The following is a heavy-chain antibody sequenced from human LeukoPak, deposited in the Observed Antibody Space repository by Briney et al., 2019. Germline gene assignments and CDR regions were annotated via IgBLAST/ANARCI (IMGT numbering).Heavy chain of an antibody. Sequence: GGSLRHSCAASGFTFSSYWMHWVRQGPGEGLVWVSRINSDGKSTSYADSVKGRFTISRDNAKNTLYLQMNSLRAEDTAVYFCAKSRAGSSGFYLDHWGQGTLVTVSS. J-gene: IGHJ4*02. V-gene: IGHV3-74*01. CDR2: INSDGKST. CDR1: GFTFSSYW. CDR3: AKSRAGSSGFYLDH. D-gene: IGHD3-22*01.